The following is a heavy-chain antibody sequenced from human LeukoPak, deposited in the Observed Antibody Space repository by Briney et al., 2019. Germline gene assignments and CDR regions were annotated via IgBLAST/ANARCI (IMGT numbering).Heavy chain of an antibody. Sequence: ASVKVSCKASGYTFTDHYMYWVRQATGQGLEWMGWINPNSGGTNYAQNFQGRVTMTRDTSISTAYMELSSLRSDDTAVYYCARDYGGNTDAFDIWGQGTMLIVSS. CDR2: INPNSGGT. CDR1: GYTFTDHY. J-gene: IGHJ3*02. V-gene: IGHV1-2*02. D-gene: IGHD4-23*01. CDR3: ARDYGGNTDAFDI.